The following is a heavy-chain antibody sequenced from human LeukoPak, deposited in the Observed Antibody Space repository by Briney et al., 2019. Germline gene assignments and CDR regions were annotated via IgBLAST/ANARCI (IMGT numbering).Heavy chain of an antibody. V-gene: IGHV4-39*01. CDR2: IHYSGST. CDR3: ARGSPYHS. D-gene: IGHD2-15*01. J-gene: IGHJ4*02. Sequence: SETLSLTCTVSGRSISSSNYYWGWIRQPPGKGLVYIGSIHYSGSTYYNPSLKSRVTISVDTSENQFSLKLNSVTAADTAVYYCARGSPYHSWGQGTLVTVSS. CDR1: GRSISSSNYY.